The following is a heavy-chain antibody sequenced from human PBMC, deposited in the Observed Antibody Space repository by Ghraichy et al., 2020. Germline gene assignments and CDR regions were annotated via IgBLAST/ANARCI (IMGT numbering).Heavy chain of an antibody. CDR3: ARDGARPVPAARTGGRRLPGYYYGMDV. CDR1: GFTVSSNY. Sequence: GGSLRLSCAASGFTVSSNYMSWVRQAPGKGLEWVSVIYSGGSTYYADSVKGRFTISRDNSKNTLYLQMNSLRAEDTAVYYCARDGARPVPAARTGGRRLPGYYYGMDVWGQGTTVTVSS. J-gene: IGHJ6*02. V-gene: IGHV3-53*01. D-gene: IGHD2-2*01. CDR2: IYSGGST.